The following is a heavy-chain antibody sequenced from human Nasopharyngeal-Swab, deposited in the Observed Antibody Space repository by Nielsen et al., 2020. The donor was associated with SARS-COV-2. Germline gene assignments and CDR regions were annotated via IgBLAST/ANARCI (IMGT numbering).Heavy chain of an antibody. CDR1: GGSIRSSSYY. CDR2: TYYSGST. V-gene: IGHV4-39*01. Sequence: SETLSLTCSVPGGSIRSSSYYWGWIRQPPGKGLEWIGSTYYSGSTYYNPSLKSRVTISGDMSKNQFSLELSSVTAADTAVYYCARHVPRSYSLMGSWFDPWGQGTLVTVSS. CDR3: ARHVPRSYSLMGSWFDP. D-gene: IGHD3-10*01. J-gene: IGHJ5*02.